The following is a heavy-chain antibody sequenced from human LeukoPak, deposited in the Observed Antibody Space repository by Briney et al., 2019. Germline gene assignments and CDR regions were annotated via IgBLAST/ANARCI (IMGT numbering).Heavy chain of an antibody. CDR3: ASLRKRGGAFDL. V-gene: IGHV4-39*07. CDR2: IYYSGTT. J-gene: IGHJ3*01. Sequence: SETLSLTCSVSRGSISSPNYYWGWIRQSPGKGLEWIGNIYYSGTTYYNPSLPSLKSRVTILTDTSKNQFSLRLRSVTAADTAVYYCASLRKRGGAFDLWGQGKVVTVSS. CDR1: RGSISSPNYY.